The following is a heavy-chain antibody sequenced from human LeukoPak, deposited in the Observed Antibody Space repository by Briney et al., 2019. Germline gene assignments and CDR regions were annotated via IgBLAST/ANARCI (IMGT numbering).Heavy chain of an antibody. J-gene: IGHJ4*02. CDR1: GGSLSNYY. Sequence: PSETLSLTCTVSGGSLSNYYWTWIRQPPGKGLEMIAYIHYSGSTYSNPSIGSRVTISVDMSNNEVSLKMTSVTAADTAMYYCARGYSSSWYALDYWGQGTLVTVSS. D-gene: IGHD6-13*01. CDR3: ARGYSSSWYALDY. CDR2: IHYSGST. V-gene: IGHV4-59*12.